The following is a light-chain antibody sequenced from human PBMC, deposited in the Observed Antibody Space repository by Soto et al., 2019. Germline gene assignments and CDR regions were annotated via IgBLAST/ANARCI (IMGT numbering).Light chain of an antibody. Sequence: QSALTQPASVSGSPGQSITISCTGTSSDVGAYKYVSWYQQHPGKAPKLIIYEISNRPSGVSNRFSGSKSGNTASLTISGLQAEDEADFYCSSYTSSSTGVFGGGTKLTVL. V-gene: IGLV2-14*03. CDR1: SSDVGAYKY. J-gene: IGLJ3*02. CDR2: EIS. CDR3: SSYTSSSTGV.